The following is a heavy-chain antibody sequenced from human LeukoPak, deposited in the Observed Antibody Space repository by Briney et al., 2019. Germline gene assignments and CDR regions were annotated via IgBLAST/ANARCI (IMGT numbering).Heavy chain of an antibody. CDR3: ARGYSNYDRNYYYGMDV. CDR2: IYYSGST. D-gene: IGHD4-11*01. J-gene: IGHJ6*02. Sequence: SETLSLTCTVSGGSISSSSYYWGWIRQPPGKGLEWIGSIYYSGSTYYNPSLKSRVTISVDTSKNQFSLKLSSVTAADTAVYYCARGYSNYDRNYYYGMDVWGQGTTVTVSS. CDR1: GGSISSSSYY. V-gene: IGHV4-39*07.